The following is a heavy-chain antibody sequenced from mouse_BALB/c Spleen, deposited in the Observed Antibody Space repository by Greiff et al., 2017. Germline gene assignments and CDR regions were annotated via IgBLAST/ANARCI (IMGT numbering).Heavy chain of an antibody. Sequence: EVQRVESGGGLVKPGGSLKLSCAASGFTFSSYAMSWVRQTPEKRLEWVASISSGGSTYYPDSVKGRFTISRDNARNILYLQMSSLRSEDTAMYYCAREYTTAYYFDYWGQGTTLTVSS. J-gene: IGHJ2*01. CDR3: AREYTTAYYFDY. V-gene: IGHV5-6-5*01. CDR2: ISSGGST. D-gene: IGHD1-2*01. CDR1: GFTFSSYA.